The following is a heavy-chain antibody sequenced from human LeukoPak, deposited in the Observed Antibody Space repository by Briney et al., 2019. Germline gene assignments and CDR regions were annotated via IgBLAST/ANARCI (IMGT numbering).Heavy chain of an antibody. CDR1: GYTFTSYD. Sequence: ASVTVSFKASGYTFTSYDINWVRQATGQGLEGMGRKNPNSGNTGYAQKFQGRVTMTRNTSIRTAYMELSSLRSADTGVYYCTRRLAGHRDGTVYYYYMDVWGKGTTVTVSS. CDR3: TRRLAGHRDGTVYYYYMDV. J-gene: IGHJ6*03. CDR2: KNPNSGNT. V-gene: IGHV1-8*01.